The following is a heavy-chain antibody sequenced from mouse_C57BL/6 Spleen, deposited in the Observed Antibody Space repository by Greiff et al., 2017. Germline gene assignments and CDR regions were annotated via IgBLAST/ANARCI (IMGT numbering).Heavy chain of an antibody. J-gene: IGHJ4*01. CDR3: ARHESSYYYGSSPYAMDY. V-gene: IGHV1-62-2*01. Sequence: VQLQQSGAELVKPGASVKLSCKASGYTFTEYTIHWVKQRSGQGLEWIGWFYPGSGSIKYNEKFKDKATLTADKSSSTVYMELSRLTSEDSAVYFCARHESSYYYGSSPYAMDYWGQGTSVTVSS. CDR2: FYPGSGSI. D-gene: IGHD1-1*01. CDR1: GYTFTEYT.